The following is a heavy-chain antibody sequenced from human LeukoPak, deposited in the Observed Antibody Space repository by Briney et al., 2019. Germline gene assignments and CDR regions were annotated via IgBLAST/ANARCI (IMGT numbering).Heavy chain of an antibody. V-gene: IGHV4-38-2*01. Sequence: PGGSLRLSCAASGFTFSSYAMSWIRQPPGKGLEWIGSVFHSGSTYHNPSLKSRVTISEDTSKNQFSLKLSSVTVADTAVYYCARQARGDSVFDYWGQGTLVTVSS. D-gene: IGHD2-21*02. CDR3: ARQARGDSVFDY. CDR1: GFTFSSYA. CDR2: VFHSGST. J-gene: IGHJ4*02.